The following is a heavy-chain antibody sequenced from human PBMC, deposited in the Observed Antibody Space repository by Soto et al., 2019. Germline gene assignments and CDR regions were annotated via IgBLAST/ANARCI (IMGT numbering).Heavy chain of an antibody. CDR2: IYYSGST. D-gene: IGHD6-13*01. J-gene: IGHJ4*02. CDR3: ARGEAAAAPNALFDY. CDR1: GGSISSYY. V-gene: IGHV4-59*08. Sequence: SETLSLTCTVSGGSISSYYWIWIRQPPGKGLEWIGYIYYSGSTTYNPSLKSRVTISVDTSKNQFSLKLSSVTAADTAVYYCARGEAAAAPNALFDYWGQGTLVTVSS.